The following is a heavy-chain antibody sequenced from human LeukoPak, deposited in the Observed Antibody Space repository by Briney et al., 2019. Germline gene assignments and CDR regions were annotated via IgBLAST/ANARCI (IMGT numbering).Heavy chain of an antibody. CDR2: INWSGGST. V-gene: IGHV3-20*01. CDR3: ARDVGYEYFWFDP. J-gene: IGHJ5*02. CDR1: GFTFESYG. Sequence: GGSLRLSCAASGFTFESYGMSWVRQVPVKGLEWVSGINWSGGSTDYADSVKGRFTISRDNAKNSVYLQMNNLRAEDTALYHCARDVGYEYFWFDPWGQGTLVTVSS. D-gene: IGHD5-12*01.